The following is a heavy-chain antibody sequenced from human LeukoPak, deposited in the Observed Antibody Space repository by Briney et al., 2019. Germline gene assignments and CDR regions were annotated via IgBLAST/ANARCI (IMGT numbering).Heavy chain of an antibody. CDR2: IYPGDSDT. D-gene: IGHD2-2*01. J-gene: IGHJ6*04. Sequence: GESLKISCKGSGYSFTSYWIGWVRQMPGKGVEWVGIIYPGDSDTRYSPSFQGQVTISADKSISTAYLQWSSLKASDTAMYYCARHGGGIVVVPAAKGGMDVWGKGTTVTVSS. CDR3: ARHGGGIVVVPAAKGGMDV. V-gene: IGHV5-51*01. CDR1: GYSFTSYW.